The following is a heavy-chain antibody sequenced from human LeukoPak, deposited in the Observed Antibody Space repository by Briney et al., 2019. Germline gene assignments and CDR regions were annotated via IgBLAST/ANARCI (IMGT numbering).Heavy chain of an antibody. J-gene: IGHJ4*02. D-gene: IGHD3-16*01. CDR1: GFSFSSYW. Sequence: GGSLRLSCAASGFSFSSYWMTWVRQAPGKGLEWVANMNLDGSEKYYVDSVKGRFIISRDNAKNSLYLQMNSLTAEDTAIYYCARDDGFSCYSYWGQGTLVTVSS. CDR3: ARDDGFSCYSY. CDR2: MNLDGSEK. V-gene: IGHV3-7*01.